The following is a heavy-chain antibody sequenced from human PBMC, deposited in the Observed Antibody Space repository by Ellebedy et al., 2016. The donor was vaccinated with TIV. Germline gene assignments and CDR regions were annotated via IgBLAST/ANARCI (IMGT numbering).Heavy chain of an antibody. CDR1: GFTFSSYS. CDR3: ARGAAARPWYYGMDV. D-gene: IGHD6-6*01. CDR2: ISSSSSYI. J-gene: IGHJ6*02. Sequence: GESLKISCAASGFTFSSYSMNWVRQAPGKGLEWVSSISSSSSYIYYADSVKGRFTISRDNAKNSLYLQMNSLRAEDTAVYYCARGAAARPWYYGMDVWGQGTTVTVSS. V-gene: IGHV3-21*01.